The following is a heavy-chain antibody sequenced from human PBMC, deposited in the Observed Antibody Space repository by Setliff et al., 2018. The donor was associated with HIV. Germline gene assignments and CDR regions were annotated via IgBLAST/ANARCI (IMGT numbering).Heavy chain of an antibody. CDR1: GYTFTSYG. CDR2: ISAYNGHT. D-gene: IGHD3-16*02. Sequence: ASVKVSCKASGYTFTSYGISWVRQAPGQGLEWMGWISAYNGHTNYAQKFQGRVTMTTDTSTSTVYMELSSLRSEDTAVYYCARDAPTEYDYVWGSYRSRGAQSDAFDIWGQGTMVTVSS. V-gene: IGHV1-18*01. J-gene: IGHJ3*02. CDR3: ARDAPTEYDYVWGSYRSRGAQSDAFDI.